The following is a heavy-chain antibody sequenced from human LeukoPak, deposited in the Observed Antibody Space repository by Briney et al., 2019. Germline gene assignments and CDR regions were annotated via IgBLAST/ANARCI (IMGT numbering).Heavy chain of an antibody. V-gene: IGHV3-33*06. J-gene: IGHJ4*02. D-gene: IGHD3-3*01. CDR2: IWYDGSNK. CDR3: AKSLANFWSGYYAVDY. CDR1: GFTFSSYG. Sequence: GGSLRLSCAASGFTFSSYGMHWVRQAPGKGLEWVAVIWYDGSNKYYADSVKGRFTISRDNSKNTLYLQMDSLRAEDTAVYYCAKSLANFWSGYYAVDYWGQGTLVTVSS.